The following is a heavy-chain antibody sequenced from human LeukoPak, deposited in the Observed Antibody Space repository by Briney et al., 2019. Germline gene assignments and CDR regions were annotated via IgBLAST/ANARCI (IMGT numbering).Heavy chain of an antibody. CDR3: ARGEWLPTHYFDY. CDR2: IYYSGST. CDR1: GASISNYF. J-gene: IGHJ4*02. D-gene: IGHD5-12*01. Sequence: PSETLSLTCTVSGASISNYFWNWIRQPPGKGLEWIGNIYYSGSTNYNPSLKSRVTISVDTSKNQFSLKLSSVTAAGTAVYYCARGEWLPTHYFDYWGQGTLVTVSS. V-gene: IGHV4-59*01.